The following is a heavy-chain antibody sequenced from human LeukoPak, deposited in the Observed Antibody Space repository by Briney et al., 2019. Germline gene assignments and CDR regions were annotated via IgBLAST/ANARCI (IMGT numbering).Heavy chain of an antibody. CDR3: ARVKKCPRLVPFDY. CDR2: INHSGST. Sequence: SETLSLTCAAYGGSFSGYYWSWIRQPPGKGLEWLGEINHSGSTNYNPSLKSRVTISVDTSKNQFSLKLSSVTAADTAVYYCARVKKCPRLVPFDYWGQGTLVTVSS. CDR1: GGSFSGYY. V-gene: IGHV4-34*01. J-gene: IGHJ4*02. D-gene: IGHD2-2*01.